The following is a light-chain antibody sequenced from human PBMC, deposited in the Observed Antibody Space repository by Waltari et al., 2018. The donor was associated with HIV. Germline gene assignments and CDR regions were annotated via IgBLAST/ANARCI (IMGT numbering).Light chain of an antibody. CDR2: SDN. J-gene: IGLJ3*02. CDR1: SSNIGSKS. V-gene: IGLV1-44*01. Sequence: QSVLTQPPSASGTPGKRVTISCSGSSSNIGSKSVNGFQQVPGTAPKLLRYSDNQRPSGVPDRFSGSKSGTSASLAISGLQSEDEADYYCAAWDDSLDAWVFGGGTRLTVL. CDR3: AAWDDSLDAWV.